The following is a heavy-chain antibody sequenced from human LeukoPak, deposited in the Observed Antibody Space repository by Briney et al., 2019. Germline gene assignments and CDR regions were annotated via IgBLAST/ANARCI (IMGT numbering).Heavy chain of an antibody. Sequence: GGSLGLSCAASGFTFRSYAMSWVRQAPGKGLEWVSAISDSGGSTFYADSVKGRFTISRDNSKNTLYLQMNSLRAEDTAVYYCAKDGSMVATDYFDYWGQGTLVTVSS. V-gene: IGHV3-23*01. CDR3: AKDGSMVATDYFDY. D-gene: IGHD5-12*01. CDR1: GFTFRSYA. J-gene: IGHJ4*02. CDR2: ISDSGGST.